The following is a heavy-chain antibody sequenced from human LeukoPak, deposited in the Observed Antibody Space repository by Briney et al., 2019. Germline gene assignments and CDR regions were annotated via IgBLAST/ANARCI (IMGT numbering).Heavy chain of an antibody. D-gene: IGHD2-21*01. CDR2: INHSEST. CDR1: GGSFSGYY. J-gene: IGHJ4*02. V-gene: IGHV4-34*01. CDR3: ARRGRVGVKLNY. Sequence: SETLSLTCAVYGGSFSGYYWSWIRQPPGKGLEWIGEINHSESTNYNPSLKSRVTISVDTSKNQFSLKLSSVTAADTAVYYCARRGRVGVKLNYWGQGTLVTVSS.